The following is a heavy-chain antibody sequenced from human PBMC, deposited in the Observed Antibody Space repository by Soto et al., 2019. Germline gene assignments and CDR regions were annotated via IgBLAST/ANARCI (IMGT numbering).Heavy chain of an antibody. D-gene: IGHD5-12*01. CDR3: AIGGGYDYYYYYYDMDV. CDR2: INHSGST. Sequence: SETLSLTCAVYGGSFSGYYWSWIRQPPGKGLEWIGEINHSGSTNYNPSLKSRVTISVDTSKNKFSLKLSSVTAADTAVYYCAIGGGYDYYYYYYDMDVWGKGTTVTVSS. J-gene: IGHJ6*03. CDR1: GGSFSGYY. V-gene: IGHV4-34*01.